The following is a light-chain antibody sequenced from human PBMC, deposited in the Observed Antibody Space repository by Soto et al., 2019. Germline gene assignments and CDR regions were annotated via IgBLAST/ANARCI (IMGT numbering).Light chain of an antibody. Sequence: EIVLTQSPATLSLSPGERATLSCRASQSVRSNLAWYQQKPGQAPRLLIYDASNRATGIPGRFSGSGSGTDFPLTISNLEPEDFAVYYCQQRSNWPWMFGQGAKVEIK. CDR2: DAS. CDR1: QSVRSN. CDR3: QQRSNWPWM. J-gene: IGKJ1*01. V-gene: IGKV3-11*01.